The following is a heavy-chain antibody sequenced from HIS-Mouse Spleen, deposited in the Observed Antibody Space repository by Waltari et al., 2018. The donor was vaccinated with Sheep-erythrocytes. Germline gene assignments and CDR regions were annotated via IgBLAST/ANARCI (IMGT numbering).Heavy chain of an antibody. CDR2: ISYDGSNK. D-gene: IGHD3-10*01. CDR3: ARGRPMTAGSFDY. Sequence: QVQLVESGGGVVQPGRSLRLSCAASGFTLRSYAMHWVRQAPGKGLEWVAVISYDGSNKYYADSVKGRFTISRDNSKNTLYLQMNSLRAEDTAVYYCARGRPMTAGSFDYWGQGTLVTVSS. J-gene: IGHJ4*02. CDR1: GFTLRSYA. V-gene: IGHV3-30-3*01.